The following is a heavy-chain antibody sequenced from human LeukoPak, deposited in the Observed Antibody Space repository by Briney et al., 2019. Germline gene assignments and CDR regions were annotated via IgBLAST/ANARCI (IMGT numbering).Heavy chain of an antibody. J-gene: IGHJ4*02. CDR3: AKQSYYDSSGYSDY. D-gene: IGHD3-22*01. Sequence: GGSLRLSCAASGFTFSSYAMSWVRQAPGKGLEWVSAISGSGGSTYYADSVKGRFTISRDNSKNTLYLQMNGLRAEDTAVYYCAKQSYYDSSGYSDYWGQGTLVTVSS. CDR2: ISGSGGST. CDR1: GFTFSSYA. V-gene: IGHV3-23*01.